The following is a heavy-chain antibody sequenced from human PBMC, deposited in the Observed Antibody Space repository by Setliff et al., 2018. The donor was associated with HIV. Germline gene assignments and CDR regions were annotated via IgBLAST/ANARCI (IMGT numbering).Heavy chain of an antibody. V-gene: IGHV1-18*01. D-gene: IGHD2-2*01. CDR2: ISAYNVNT. CDR1: GHSFTSYG. J-gene: IGHJ5*02. Sequence: ASVKVSCKASGHSFTSYGASWVRQAPGQGLEWMGWISAYNVNTNYAQKLQGRVTMTTDTSTSTAYMELRSLRSDDTAVYYCARGTTPLGWFDPWGQGTLVTVSS. CDR3: ARGTTPLGWFDP.